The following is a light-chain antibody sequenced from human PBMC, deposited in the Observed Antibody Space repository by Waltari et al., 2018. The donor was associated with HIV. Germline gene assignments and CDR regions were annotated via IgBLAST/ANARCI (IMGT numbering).Light chain of an antibody. CDR3: AVLDDTLGGGV. Sequence: QSVLTQPPSASGTPGQKVTISCSGGTANIGANFVFWFQQFPGTAPKLLIYRDNLRHSVVPARVSGCKSGTSASLTISGLRSDDEAHYFCAVLDDTLGGGVFGGGTKLTVL. J-gene: IGLJ2*01. V-gene: IGLV1-47*01. CDR2: RDN. CDR1: TANIGANF.